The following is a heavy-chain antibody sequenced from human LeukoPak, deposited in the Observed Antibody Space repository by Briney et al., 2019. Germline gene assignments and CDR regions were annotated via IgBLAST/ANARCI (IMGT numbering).Heavy chain of an antibody. V-gene: IGHV4-59*01. CDR1: GGSISTYF. J-gene: IGHJ4*02. Sequence: SETLSLTCTVSGGSISTYFWTWIRQPPGKGLEWIGYIDYSAYTKYNPSLKGRVTISVDTSKNQFSLSLSSLTAADTAVYYCAREVSRGRSGYQIDYWGPGTLVTVSS. D-gene: IGHD3-22*01. CDR3: AREVSRGRSGYQIDY. CDR2: IDYSAYT.